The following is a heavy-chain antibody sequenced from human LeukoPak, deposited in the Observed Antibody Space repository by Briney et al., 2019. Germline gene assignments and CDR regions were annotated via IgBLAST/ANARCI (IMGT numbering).Heavy chain of an antibody. V-gene: IGHV4-30-4*01. CDR1: GGSISSGDYY. D-gene: IGHD4-17*01. CDR3: ARETTVTTDAFDI. CDR2: MYYSGST. J-gene: IGHJ3*02. Sequence: SQTLSLTCTVSGGSISSGDYYWSWIRQPPGKGLEWIAYMYYSGSTYYNPSLKSRVTMSADTSKNQLSLKLSSVTAADTAVYYCARETTVTTDAFDIWGQGTMVTVSS.